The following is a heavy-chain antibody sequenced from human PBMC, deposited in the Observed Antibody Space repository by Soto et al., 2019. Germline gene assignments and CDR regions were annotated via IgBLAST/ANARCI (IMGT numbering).Heavy chain of an antibody. J-gene: IGHJ4*02. CDR2: IRSKANSYAT. V-gene: IGHV3-73*01. CDR1: GFTFSGSA. D-gene: IGHD3-22*01. CDR3: TSHTPSPYYYDSSGYYDYFDY. Sequence: GGSLRLSCAASGFTFSGSAMHWVRQASGKGLEWVGRIRSKANSYATAYAASGKGRFTISRDDSKNTAYLQMNSLKTEDTAVYYCTSHTPSPYYYDSSGYYDYFDYWGQGTLVTVSS.